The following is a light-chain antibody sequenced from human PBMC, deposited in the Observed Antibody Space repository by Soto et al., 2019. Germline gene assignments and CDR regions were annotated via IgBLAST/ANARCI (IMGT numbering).Light chain of an antibody. CDR3: SSYTSSSHYV. V-gene: IGLV2-14*01. Sequence: QSALTQPASVSGSPGQSITISCTGTSSDVGGYNYVSWYQQHPGKAPKLMIYEVSNRPSGGSNRFSGSKSGNTASLTISGLQAEDEADYYCSSYTSSSHYVYGTGTKV. CDR1: SSDVGGYNY. J-gene: IGLJ1*01. CDR2: EVS.